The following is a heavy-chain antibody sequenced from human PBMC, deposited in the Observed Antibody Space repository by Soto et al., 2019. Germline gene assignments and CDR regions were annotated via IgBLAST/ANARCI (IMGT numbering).Heavy chain of an antibody. CDR2: INSDGSST. Sequence: PGGSLRLSCAASGFTFSSYWMHWVRQAPGKGLVWVSRINSDGSSTSYADSVKGRFTISRDNAKNTLYLQVNSLRAEDTAVYYCARDRGCSSTSCYLNWFDPWGQGTLVTVSS. CDR3: ARDRGCSSTSCYLNWFDP. V-gene: IGHV3-74*01. CDR1: GFTFSSYW. J-gene: IGHJ5*02. D-gene: IGHD2-2*01.